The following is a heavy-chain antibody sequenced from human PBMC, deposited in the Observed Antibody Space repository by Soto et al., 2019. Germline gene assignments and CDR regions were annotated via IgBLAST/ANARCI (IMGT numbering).Heavy chain of an antibody. D-gene: IGHD3-3*01. V-gene: IGHV3-23*01. CDR1: GFTFSSYA. J-gene: IGHJ4*02. CDR2: ISGSGGST. CDR3: AKCRFLEWLSYFD. Sequence: EVQLLESGGGLVQPGGSLRLSCAASGFTFSSYAMSWVRQAPGKGLEWVSAISGSGGSTYYADTVKGRFIISRDNSMNTLYLQMNSLRAEDTAVYYCAKCRFLEWLSYFDWGQGTLVTVSS.